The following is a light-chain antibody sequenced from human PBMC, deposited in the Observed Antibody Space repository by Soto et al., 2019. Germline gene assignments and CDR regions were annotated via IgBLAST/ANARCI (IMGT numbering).Light chain of an antibody. CDR3: CSYTTSNTRQVV. CDR1: SSDVGGYNY. CDR2: GVS. V-gene: IGLV2-14*03. Sequence: QFVLTQPASVSGAPGQSITISCTGTSSDVGGYNYVSWYQHHPGKAPKLMIYGVSNRPSGVSNRFSGSKSGNTASLTISGLQPEDEADYYCCSYTTSNTRQVVFGTGTKVTVL. J-gene: IGLJ1*01.